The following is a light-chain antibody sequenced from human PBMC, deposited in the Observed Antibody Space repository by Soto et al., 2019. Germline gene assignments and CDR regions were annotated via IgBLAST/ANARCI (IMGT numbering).Light chain of an antibody. CDR3: CSYAGGRTYV. CDR2: EDA. V-gene: IGLV2-23*01. CDR1: SSDVGSYNL. Sequence: QSALTQPAYVSGSPGQSITISCTGTSSDVGSYNLVSWYQYHPGKAPKLIIYEDAKRPSGVSNRFSGSKSGYTASLTISGLQAEDEADFYCCSYAGGRTYVFGTGTKLTVL. J-gene: IGLJ1*01.